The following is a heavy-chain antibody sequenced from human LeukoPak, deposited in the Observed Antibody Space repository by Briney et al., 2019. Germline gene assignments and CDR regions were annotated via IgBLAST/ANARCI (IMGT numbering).Heavy chain of an antibody. CDR3: AKWPEGAMNYFDY. V-gene: IGHV3-23*01. CDR1: GFTFSSYA. CDR2: ISGSGDRT. Sequence: GGSLRLSCAASGFTFSSYAMTWARQTPEKGLEWVSAISGSGDRTYYADSVKGRFTISRDNSKNTVYPQMNALRAEDTALYYCAKWPEGAMNYFDYWGQGILVTVSS. J-gene: IGHJ4*02. D-gene: IGHD3-16*01.